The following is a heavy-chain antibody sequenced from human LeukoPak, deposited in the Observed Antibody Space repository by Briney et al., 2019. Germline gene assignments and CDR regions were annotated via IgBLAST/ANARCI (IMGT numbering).Heavy chain of an antibody. V-gene: IGHV1-69*13. CDR3: ARDRVKLGYCSGGSCYSGFDY. D-gene: IGHD2-15*01. J-gene: IGHJ4*02. CDR2: IIPIFGTA. Sequence: ASVKVSCKASGGTFISYAISWVRQAPGQGLEWMGGIIPIFGTANYAQKFQGRVTITADESTGTAYMELSSLRSEDTAVYYCARDRVKLGYCSGGSCYSGFDYWGQGTLVTVSS. CDR1: GGTFISYA.